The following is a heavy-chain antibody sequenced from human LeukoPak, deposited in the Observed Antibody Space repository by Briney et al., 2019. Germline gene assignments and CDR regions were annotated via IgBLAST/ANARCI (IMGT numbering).Heavy chain of an antibody. CDR1: GGSVSSYY. D-gene: IGHD3-10*01. CDR3: AVLPGGEKAY. J-gene: IGHJ4*02. CDR2: TYYSGYT. Sequence: SETLSLTCTVSGGSVSSYYWRWIRQPPGKGLEWIGYTYYSGYTNYNPSLKSRVTISVDTSKNQFSLKLSSVNAADTAVYYCAVLPGGEKAYWGQGTLVSVSS. V-gene: IGHV4-59*02.